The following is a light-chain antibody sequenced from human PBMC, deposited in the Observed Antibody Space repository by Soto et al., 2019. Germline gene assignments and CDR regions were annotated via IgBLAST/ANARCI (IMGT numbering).Light chain of an antibody. Sequence: EIVMTQSPLTLPVTPGEPASISCRSSQSLLYNNTYNYLDWYVQKPGQSRQLLIYFGSNRAPGVHDRLSGSGSGTDFTLKINRVEAEDVGTYYCMQALQSLTFGQGTRLEIQ. J-gene: IGKJ5*01. CDR2: FGS. CDR3: MQALQSLT. CDR1: QSLLYNNTYNY. V-gene: IGKV2-28*01.